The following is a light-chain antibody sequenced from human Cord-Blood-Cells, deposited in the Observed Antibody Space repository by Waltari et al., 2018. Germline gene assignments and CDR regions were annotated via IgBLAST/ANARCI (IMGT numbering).Light chain of an antibody. Sequence: AIQLTQSPSSLSASVGDRVPITCRARQGISSALAWYQQKPGKAPKLLIYDASSLESGVPSRFSGSGSGTDFTLTISSLQPEDFATYYCQQFNNYPLYTFGQGTKLEIK. CDR1: QGISSA. CDR2: DAS. V-gene: IGKV1D-13*01. J-gene: IGKJ2*01. CDR3: QQFNNYPLYT.